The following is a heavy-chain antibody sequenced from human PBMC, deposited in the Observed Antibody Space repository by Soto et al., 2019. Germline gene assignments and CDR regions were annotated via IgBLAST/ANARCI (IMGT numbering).Heavy chain of an antibody. V-gene: IGHV3-23*01. J-gene: IGHJ1*01. D-gene: IGHD6-19*01. CDR1: GFTFSSYA. CDR2: ICGNGSST. CDR3: ARDPDSSGWYGYFQH. Sequence: GWSLRLSCAASGFTFSSYAMSWVRQDPGKGLEWVSAICGNGSSTYYADSVKGRFTISRDNSKNTLYLQMNSLRAEDTAVYYCARDPDSSGWYGYFQHWGQGTLVTVSS.